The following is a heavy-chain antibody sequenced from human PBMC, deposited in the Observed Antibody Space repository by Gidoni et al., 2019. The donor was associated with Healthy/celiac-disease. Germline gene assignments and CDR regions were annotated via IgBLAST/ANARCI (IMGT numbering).Heavy chain of an antibody. CDR3: ARATLAVYYYGSGSSIEWYFDL. J-gene: IGHJ2*01. CDR1: GGSLSSYY. Sequence: QVQLQESGPGLVKPSETLSLTCTVSGGSLSSYYWSWIRQPPGKGLEWIGYIYYSGSTNYNPSLKSRVTISVDTSKNQFSLKLSSVTAADTAVYYCARATLAVYYYGSGSSIEWYFDLWGRGTLVTVSS. CDR2: IYYSGST. D-gene: IGHD3-10*01. V-gene: IGHV4-59*01.